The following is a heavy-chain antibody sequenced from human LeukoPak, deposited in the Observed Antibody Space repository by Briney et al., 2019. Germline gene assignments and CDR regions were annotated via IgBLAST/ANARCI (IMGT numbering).Heavy chain of an antibody. CDR2: IKEDGSQQ. V-gene: IGHV3-7*01. J-gene: IGHJ4*02. CDR3: AKDRVGGSYNY. Sequence: GGSLSLSCAASGLTFNFNWLSWVRKAPGKGLEWVANIKEDGSQQNYVDSVKGRFTISRDNAKNSVYLQMNNLRADDTAVYYCAKDRVGGSYNYWGQGTLVTVSS. CDR1: GLTFNFNW. D-gene: IGHD3-10*01.